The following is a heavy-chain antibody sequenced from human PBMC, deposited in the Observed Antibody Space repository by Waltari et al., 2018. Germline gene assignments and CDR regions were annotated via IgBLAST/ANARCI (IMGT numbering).Heavy chain of an antibody. J-gene: IGHJ4*02. CDR1: RDPVTDNY. Sequence: LVQSGAEVMKPGDTVRVAGRASRDPVTDNYIHWARQAPGQGLEWMGWVNPNGGGTNYAQRFAGRITVTWDASITTAYMEFSRLTSGDTAVYFCAREYCGGDCRLFDYWGQGTPVTVSS. V-gene: IGHV1-2*02. D-gene: IGHD2-21*02. CDR2: VNPNGGGT. CDR3: AREYCGGDCRLFDY.